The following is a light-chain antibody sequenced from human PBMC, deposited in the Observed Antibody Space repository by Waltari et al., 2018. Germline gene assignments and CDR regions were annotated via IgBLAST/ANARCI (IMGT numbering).Light chain of an antibody. V-gene: IGKV1-12*01. CDR3: QQYVVIPWT. J-gene: IGKJ1*01. CDR2: AAS. CDR1: QAISSW. Sequence: DIQMTQSPSSVSASVGDRVTITCRASQAISSWLAWYQQKPGKAPKLLIYAASSLQSGVPSRFSGSGFGTDFTLTINSLQAEDVAVYYCQQYVVIPWTFGQGTKVAIK.